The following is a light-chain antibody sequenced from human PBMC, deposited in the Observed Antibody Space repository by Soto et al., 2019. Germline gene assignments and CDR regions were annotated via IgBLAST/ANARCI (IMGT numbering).Light chain of an antibody. V-gene: IGKV3-15*01. J-gene: IGKJ4*01. CDR1: RNINRK. CDR2: GAS. Sequence: EIVMTQSPATLSVSPGERATLSCRASRNINRKLAWYQQKPGQAPRLLISGASTRATGIPARFSCSGSGTEFTLTISSLHAEDFAVYYCQQYYYYPPLIFGGGTKVAFK. CDR3: QQYYYYPPLI.